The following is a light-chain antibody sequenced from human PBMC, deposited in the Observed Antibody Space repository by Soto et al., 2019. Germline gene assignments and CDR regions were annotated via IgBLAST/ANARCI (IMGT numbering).Light chain of an antibody. CDR3: ETWDSNTRV. Sequence: QAVVTQSSSASASLGSSVKFTCTLSSGHSSYIIAWHQQQPGKAPRYLMKLEGSGSYNKGSGVPDRFSGSSSGADRYLTISNLQSEDEADYYCETWDSNTRVFGGGTKLT. CDR2: LEGSGSY. J-gene: IGLJ3*02. V-gene: IGLV4-60*03. CDR1: SGHSSYI.